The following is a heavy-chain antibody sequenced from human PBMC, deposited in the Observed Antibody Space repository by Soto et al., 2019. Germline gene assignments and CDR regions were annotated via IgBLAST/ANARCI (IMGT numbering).Heavy chain of an antibody. D-gene: IGHD3-3*01. CDR2: IIPIFGTA. V-gene: IGHV1-69*06. CDR1: GGTFSSYA. Sequence: QVQLVQSGAEVKKPGSSVKVSCKASGGTFSSYAISWVRQAPGQGLEWMGGIIPIFGTANYAQTFQGRVTITADKSTGTAYMERSSLRSEDTAVYYCARIRGVTFFGVVSSHYVMDVWGQGPTVTVSS. J-gene: IGHJ6*02. CDR3: ARIRGVTFFGVVSSHYVMDV.